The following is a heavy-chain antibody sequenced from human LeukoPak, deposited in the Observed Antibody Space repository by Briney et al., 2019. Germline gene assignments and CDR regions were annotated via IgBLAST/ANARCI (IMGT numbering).Heavy chain of an antibody. V-gene: IGHV3-74*01. CDR1: GFTFSSYW. Sequence: PGGSLRLSCAASGFTFSSYWMHWVRQAPGTGLVWVSRINSDGSSTSYADSVKGRFTISRDNAKNTLYLQMNSLRAEDTAVYYCARVPSGDYVWGSYRYFEYWGQGTPVTVSS. J-gene: IGHJ4*02. CDR3: ARVPSGDYVWGSYRYFEY. D-gene: IGHD3-16*02. CDR2: INSDGSST.